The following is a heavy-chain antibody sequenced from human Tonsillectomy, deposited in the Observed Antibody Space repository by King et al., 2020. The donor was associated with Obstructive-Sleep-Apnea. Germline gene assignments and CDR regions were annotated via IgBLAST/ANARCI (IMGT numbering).Heavy chain of an antibody. J-gene: IGHJ3*02. CDR2: IIPILGIA. CDR3: ARPYCSSTSCKGAFDI. CDR1: GGTFSSYA. Sequence: LQLVQSGAEVKKPGSSVKVSCKASGGTFSSYAISCVRQAPGQGLEWMGGIIPILGIANYAQKFQGRVTITADKSTSTAYMELSSLRSEDTAVNYCARPYCSSTSCKGAFDIWGQGTMVTVSS. V-gene: IGHV1-69*09. D-gene: IGHD2-2*01.